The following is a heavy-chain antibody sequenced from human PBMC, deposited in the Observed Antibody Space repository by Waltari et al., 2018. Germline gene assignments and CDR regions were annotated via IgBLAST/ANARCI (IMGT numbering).Heavy chain of an antibody. CDR3: ARWQQWPVRAFDY. CDR2: IYSGGST. Sequence: EVQLVESGGGLIQPGGSLRLSCAASGFIVRSNYMSWGRQAPGRGLEWVSLIYSGGSTYYADSVKGRFTISRDNSKNTLYLQMDSLSVEDTAVYYCARWQQWPVRAFDYWGQGTLVTVSS. CDR1: GFIVRSNY. V-gene: IGHV3-53*01. J-gene: IGHJ4*02. D-gene: IGHD6-19*01.